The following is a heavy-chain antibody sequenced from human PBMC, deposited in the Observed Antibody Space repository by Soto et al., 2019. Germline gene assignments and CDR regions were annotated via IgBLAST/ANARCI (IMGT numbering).Heavy chain of an antibody. CDR1: GLTVSSND. D-gene: IGHD1-26*01. CDR3: ARDFVVGGPTINYYYGMDV. Sequence: GGSQRLSCAASGLTVSSNDMSWVRQAPGKGLEWISIIYSAGNTYYADSVKGRFTISRDNSKNTLYLQMNSLGAEDTAVYYCARDFVVGGPTINYYYGMDVWGQGTTVTVS. CDR2: IYSAGNT. J-gene: IGHJ6*02. V-gene: IGHV3-66*01.